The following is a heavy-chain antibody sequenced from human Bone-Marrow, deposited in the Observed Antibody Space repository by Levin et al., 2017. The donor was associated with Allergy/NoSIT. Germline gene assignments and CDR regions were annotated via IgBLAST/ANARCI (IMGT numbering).Heavy chain of an antibody. Sequence: KGLEWIGRIYSSGSTNYNPSLQSRVSISLDASKNQFSLNLSAVTAADTAVYYCAREFYDSGFSLDYWGQGPLVTVSS. J-gene: IGHJ4*02. CDR2: IYSSGST. CDR3: AREFYDSGFSLDY. D-gene: IGHD3-22*01. V-gene: IGHV4-4*07.